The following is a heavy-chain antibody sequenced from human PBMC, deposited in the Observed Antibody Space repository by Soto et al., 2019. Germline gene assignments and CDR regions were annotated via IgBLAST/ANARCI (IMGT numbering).Heavy chain of an antibody. D-gene: IGHD6-13*01. Sequence: KASETLSLTCTVSGGSVSSGSYYWSWIRQPPGKGLEWIGYIYYSGSTNYNPSLKSRVTISVDTSKNQFSLKLSSVTAADTAVYYCARRNVAAAGADYWGQGTLVTVSS. CDR2: IYYSGST. J-gene: IGHJ4*02. CDR3: ARRNVAAAGADY. V-gene: IGHV4-61*01. CDR1: GGSVSSGSYY.